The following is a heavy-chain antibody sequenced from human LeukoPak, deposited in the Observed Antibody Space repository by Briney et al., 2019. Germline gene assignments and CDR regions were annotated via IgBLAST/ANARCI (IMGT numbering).Heavy chain of an antibody. CDR1: GGTFSSYA. Sequence: ASVKVSCKASGGTFSSYAISWVRQAPGQGLEWMGRIIPIFGIANYAQKFQGRVTITADKSTSTAYMELSSLRSEDTAVYYCARPGYRSSTSCYKDWYYYYGMDVWGQGTTVTVSS. CDR3: ARPGYRSSTSCYKDWYYYYGMDV. V-gene: IGHV1-69*04. D-gene: IGHD2-2*02. J-gene: IGHJ6*02. CDR2: IIPIFGIA.